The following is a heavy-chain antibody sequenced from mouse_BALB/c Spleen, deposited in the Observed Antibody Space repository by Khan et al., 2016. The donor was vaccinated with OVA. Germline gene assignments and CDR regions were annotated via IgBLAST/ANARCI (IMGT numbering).Heavy chain of an antibody. CDR3: ARSYGSWAMDY. Sequence: MQLEESGPSLVKPSQTLSLTCSVTGDSITSGFWNWIRKFPGNKFEYMGYVTYSGNTYYNPSLKSRISITRDTSKSQYYLQLNSVTTADTATNFCARSYGSWAMDYWGQGTSVTVSS. D-gene: IGHD1-1*01. J-gene: IGHJ4*01. V-gene: IGHV3-8*02. CDR2: VTYSGNT. CDR1: GDSITSGF.